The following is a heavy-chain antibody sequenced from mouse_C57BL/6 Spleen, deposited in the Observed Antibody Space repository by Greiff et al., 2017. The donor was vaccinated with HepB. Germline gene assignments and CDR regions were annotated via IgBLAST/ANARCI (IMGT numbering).Heavy chain of an antibody. CDR2: IDPSDSYT. CDR3: ASTAVALDY. V-gene: IGHV1-69*01. CDR1: GYTFTSYW. J-gene: IGHJ2*01. Sequence: QVQLQQPGAELVMPGASVKLSCKASGYTFTSYWMHWVKQRPGQGLEWIGEIDPSDSYTNYNQKFKGKSTVTVDKSSSTAYMQLSSLTSEDSAVYYCASTAVALDYWGKGTTLTVSS. D-gene: IGHD1-1*01.